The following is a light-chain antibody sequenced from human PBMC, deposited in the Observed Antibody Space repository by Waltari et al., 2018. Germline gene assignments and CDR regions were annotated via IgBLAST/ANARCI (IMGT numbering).Light chain of an antibody. CDR1: QSVSSY. CDR2: DAS. Sequence: EIVLTQSPATLSLSPGERATLSCRASQSVSSYLAWYQQKPGQAPRRLIYDASNRATGSPARFSGSGSGTDFTLTISGLEPEDFAVYYCQQRSNWPVTFGPGTKVDIK. CDR3: QQRSNWPVT. J-gene: IGKJ3*01. V-gene: IGKV3-11*01.